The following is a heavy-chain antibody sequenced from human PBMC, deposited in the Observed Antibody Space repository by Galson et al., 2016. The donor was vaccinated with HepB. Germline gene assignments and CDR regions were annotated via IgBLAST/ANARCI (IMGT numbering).Heavy chain of an antibody. J-gene: IGHJ4*02. CDR2: ISGSGYTT. D-gene: IGHD1-14*01. CDR3: AKARMPVDF. Sequence: SLRLSCAASGFTFSSYAMSWVRQAPGKGLDWVSAISGSGYTTYYADSVEGRFTISRDNSKNTLYLQMSSLSAEDTAVYYCAKARMPVDFWGQGTLVTVSS. V-gene: IGHV3-23*01. CDR1: GFTFSSYA.